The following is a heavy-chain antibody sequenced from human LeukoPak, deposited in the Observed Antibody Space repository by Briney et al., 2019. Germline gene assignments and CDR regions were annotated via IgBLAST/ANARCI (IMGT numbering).Heavy chain of an antibody. D-gene: IGHD6-13*01. CDR2: IYYSGTT. J-gene: IGHJ4*02. Sequence: SETLSLTCTVSGGSISSYYWSWIRQPPGKGLEWIGYIYYSGTTNYNPSLKSRVTISVDTSKNQFSLKLSSVTAADTAVYYCARGVFIAASQYGYWGQGTLVTVSS. V-gene: IGHV4-59*01. CDR1: GGSISSYY. CDR3: ARGVFIAASQYGY.